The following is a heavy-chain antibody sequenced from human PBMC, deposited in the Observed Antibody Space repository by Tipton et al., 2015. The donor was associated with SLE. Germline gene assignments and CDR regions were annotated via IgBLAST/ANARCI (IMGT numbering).Heavy chain of an antibody. CDR1: GGSISSYH. CDR2: IYYSGST. Sequence: TLSLTCTVSGGSISSYHWSWIRQPPGKGLEWIGYIYYSGSTNYNPSLKSRVTISVDTSKNQFSLKLSSVTAADTAMYYCARGSGYFDYWGQGTLVTVSS. V-gene: IGHV4-59*01. D-gene: IGHD1-26*01. CDR3: ARGSGYFDY. J-gene: IGHJ4*02.